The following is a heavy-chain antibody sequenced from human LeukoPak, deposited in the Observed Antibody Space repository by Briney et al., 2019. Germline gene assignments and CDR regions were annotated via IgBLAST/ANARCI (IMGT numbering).Heavy chain of an antibody. Sequence: GGSLRLSCAASGFTFSSYSMNWVRQAPGKGLEWVSSISSSSSSYIYYADSVKGRFTISRDNAKNSLYLQMNSLRAEDTAVYYCARDQEAVAGHGSDYWGQGTLVTVSS. CDR1: GFTFSSYS. J-gene: IGHJ4*02. CDR2: ISSSSSSYI. CDR3: ARDQEAVAGHGSDY. V-gene: IGHV3-21*01. D-gene: IGHD6-19*01.